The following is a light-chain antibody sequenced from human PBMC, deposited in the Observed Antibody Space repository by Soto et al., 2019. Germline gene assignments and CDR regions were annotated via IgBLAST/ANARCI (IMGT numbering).Light chain of an antibody. V-gene: IGKV1-9*01. CDR2: AES. Sequence: DIQLTQSPSFLSASVGDRVTITCRASQDISSYLAWYQQKPGKAPKLLIYAESTLQSGVPSRFSGSGSGTEFTLTISTLQPEDFATYYCKQLNSHPPYTFGQGTKLEIK. CDR3: KQLNSHPPYT. CDR1: QDISSY. J-gene: IGKJ2*01.